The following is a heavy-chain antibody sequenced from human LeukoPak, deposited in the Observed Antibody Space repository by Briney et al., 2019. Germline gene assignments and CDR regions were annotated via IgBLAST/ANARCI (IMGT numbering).Heavy chain of an antibody. Sequence: GGSLRLSCAASGFTFSSYAMSWVRQAPGKGLEWVSAISGRGGSTYYADSVKGRFTISRDNSKNTLYLQMNSLRAEDTAVYYCAKDWRLWFGELFLNWFDPWGQGTLVTVSS. CDR3: AKDWRLWFGELFLNWFDP. CDR2: ISGRGGST. CDR1: GFTFSSYA. J-gene: IGHJ5*02. D-gene: IGHD3-10*01. V-gene: IGHV3-23*01.